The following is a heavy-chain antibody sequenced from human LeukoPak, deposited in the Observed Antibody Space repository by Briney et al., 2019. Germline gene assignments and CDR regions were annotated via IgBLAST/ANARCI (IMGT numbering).Heavy chain of an antibody. J-gene: IGHJ5*02. CDR1: GFTFSSYW. CDR3: ARDGEQQLVKRGNWFDP. CDR2: IKQDGSEK. Sequence: GGSLRLFCAASGFTFSSYWMSWVRQAPGKGLEWVANIKQDGSEKYYVDSVKGRFTISRDNAKNSLYLQMNSLRAEDTAVYYCARDGEQQLVKRGNWFDPWGQGTLVTVSS. D-gene: IGHD6-13*01. V-gene: IGHV3-7*01.